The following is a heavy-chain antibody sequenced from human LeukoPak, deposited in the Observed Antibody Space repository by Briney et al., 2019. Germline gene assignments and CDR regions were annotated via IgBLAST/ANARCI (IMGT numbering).Heavy chain of an antibody. CDR2: ISAYNGNT. Sequence: ASVEVSCKASGYSLDSYGVTWVRQAPGQGLEWMGWISAYNGNTNYAQKFQGRVTMTTDISTSTVYMELRSLTSDDTAVYYCARTDQPGYWGQGTLVTVSS. J-gene: IGHJ4*02. V-gene: IGHV1-18*01. CDR3: ARTDQPGY. D-gene: IGHD1-14*01. CDR1: GYSLDSYG.